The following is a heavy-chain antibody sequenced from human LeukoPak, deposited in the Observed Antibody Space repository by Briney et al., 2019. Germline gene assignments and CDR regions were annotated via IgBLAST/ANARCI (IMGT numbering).Heavy chain of an antibody. CDR2: IYYSGST. V-gene: IGHV4-59*01. D-gene: IGHD2-2*03. Sequence: SETLSPTCTVPGGSMKNYYWIWIRQSPGKGLEWIGYIYYSGSTNYNPSLKSRVTISVDTSKNQFSLKLSSVTAADTAVYYCARAGYCSSTSCQWVPLVWGQGTTVTVSS. J-gene: IGHJ6*02. CDR3: ARAGYCSSTSCQWVPLV. CDR1: GGSMKNYY.